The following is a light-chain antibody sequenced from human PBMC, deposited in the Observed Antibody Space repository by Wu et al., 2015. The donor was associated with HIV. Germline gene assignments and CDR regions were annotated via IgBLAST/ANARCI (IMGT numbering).Light chain of an antibody. CDR2: ATS. V-gene: IGKV3-20*01. CDR1: QSITSNY. J-gene: IGKJ5*01. Sequence: DILLTQSPGTLSLSPGERATLSCRASQSITSNYLAWYQQKPGRAPRLLVYATSNRATGIPDRISGSGSGTLFTLTISRLEPEDSAVYFCQQYASSPTFGQGTRLEIK. CDR3: QQYASSPT.